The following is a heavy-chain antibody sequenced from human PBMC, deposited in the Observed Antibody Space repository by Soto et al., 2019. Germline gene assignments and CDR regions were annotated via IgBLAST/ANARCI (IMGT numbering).Heavy chain of an antibody. J-gene: IGHJ4*02. CDR2: IWYDGSNK. D-gene: IGHD6-19*01. V-gene: IGHV3-33*01. CDR1: GFTFSSYG. CDR3: AREGVAVAGTGWDY. Sequence: QVQLVESGGGVVQPGRSLRLSCAASGFTFSSYGMHWVRQAPGKGLEWVAVIWYDGSNKYYADSVKGRVTISRDNSKNTLYLQMNSLRAEDTAVYYCAREGVAVAGTGWDYWGQGTLVTVSS.